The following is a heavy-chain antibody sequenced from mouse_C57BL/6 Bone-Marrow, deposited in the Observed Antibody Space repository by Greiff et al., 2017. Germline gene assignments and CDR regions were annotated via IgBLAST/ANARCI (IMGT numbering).Heavy chain of an antibody. CDR3: NTGGDYDGWFAY. J-gene: IGHJ3*01. V-gene: IGHV14-4*01. CDR2: IDPENGDT. Sequence: VQLQQSGAELVRPGASVKLSCTASGFNIKDDYMHWVKQRPEQGLEWIGWIDPENGDTEYASKFQGKATITADTSSNTAYLQLSSLTSEDAAVYYCNTGGDYDGWFAYWGQGTVVTVSA. CDR1: GFNIKDDY. D-gene: IGHD2-4*01.